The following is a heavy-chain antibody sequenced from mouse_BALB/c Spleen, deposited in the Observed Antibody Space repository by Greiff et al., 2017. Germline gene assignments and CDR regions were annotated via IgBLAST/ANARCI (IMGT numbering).Heavy chain of an antibody. CDR3: ARGQIYYDYDGFAY. Sequence: EVQLVESGGGLVQPGGSLKLSCAASGFTFSSYGMSWVRQTPDKRLELVATINSNGGSTYYPDSVKGRFTISRDNAKNTLYLQMSSLKSEDTAMYYCARGQIYYDYDGFAYRGQGTLVTVSA. V-gene: IGHV5-6-3*01. CDR1: GFTFSSYG. D-gene: IGHD2-4*01. CDR2: INSNGGST. J-gene: IGHJ3*01.